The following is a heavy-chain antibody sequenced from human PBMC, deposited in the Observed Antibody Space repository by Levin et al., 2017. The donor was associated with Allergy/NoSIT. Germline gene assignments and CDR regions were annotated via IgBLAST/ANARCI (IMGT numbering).Heavy chain of an antibody. CDR1: GYIFSTHH. V-gene: IGHV1-18*01. CDR2: ISTYNGKQ. J-gene: IGHJ4*02. Sequence: GASVKVSCKASGYIFSTHHMMWMRQAPGQGLEWVGWISTYNGKQEFPPKFQGRVTMTADTSTGTAYMELRNLSSDDTAVYYCARDHGTQIYDYWGQGTLVTVSS. CDR3: ARDHGTQIYDY.